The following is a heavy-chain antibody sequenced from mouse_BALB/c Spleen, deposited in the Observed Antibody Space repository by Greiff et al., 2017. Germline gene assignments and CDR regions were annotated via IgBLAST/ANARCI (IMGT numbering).Heavy chain of an antibody. J-gene: IGHJ3*01. CDR2: IRLKSNNYAT. Sequence: EVKLQESGGGLVQPGGSMKLSCVASGFTFSNYWMNWVRQSPEKGLEWVAEIRLKSNNYATHYAESVKGRFTISRDDSKSSVYLQMNNLRAEDTGIYYCTRPPYYYGSSYGWFAYWGQGTLVTVSA. CDR3: TRPPYYYGSSYGWFAY. D-gene: IGHD1-1*01. V-gene: IGHV6-6*02. CDR1: GFTFSNYW.